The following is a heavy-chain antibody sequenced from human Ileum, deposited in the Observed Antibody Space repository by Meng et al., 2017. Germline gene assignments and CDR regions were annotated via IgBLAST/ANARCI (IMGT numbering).Heavy chain of an antibody. J-gene: IGHJ3*02. Sequence: SETLSLTCTVSGGSIRSSYWNWIRQSPEKGLEWIGYTHHSGNTKTNPSLKSRVTMSVDTSKSQFFLWLTSVTAADTAVYYSARWGGSSVSSYDIWGQGTLVTVSS. V-gene: IGHV4-59*01. CDR2: THHSGNT. CDR3: ARWGGSSVSSYDI. D-gene: IGHD1-26*01. CDR1: GGSIRSSY.